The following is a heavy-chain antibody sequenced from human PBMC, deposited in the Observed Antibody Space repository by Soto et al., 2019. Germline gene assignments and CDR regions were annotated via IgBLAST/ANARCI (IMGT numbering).Heavy chain of an antibody. CDR1: GGSFSGYY. CDR2: INHSGST. J-gene: IGHJ4*02. CDR3: ARGRRDGYTLKFLDY. V-gene: IGHV4-34*01. Sequence: SETLSLTCAVYGGSFSGYYWSWIRQPPGKGLEWIGEINHSGSTNYNPSLKSRVTISVDTSKNQFSLKLSSVTAADTAVYYCARGRRDGYTLKFLDYWGQGTLVTVSS. D-gene: IGHD5-12*01.